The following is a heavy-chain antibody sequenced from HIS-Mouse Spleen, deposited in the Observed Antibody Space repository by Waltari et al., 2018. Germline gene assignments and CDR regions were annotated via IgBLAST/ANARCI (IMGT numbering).Heavy chain of an antibody. J-gene: IGHJ2*01. CDR2: INPNRGGT. CDR1: GYTFTCYY. CDR3: AREIPYSSSWYDWYFDL. V-gene: IGHV1-2*02. D-gene: IGHD6-13*01. Sequence: QVQLVQSGAEVKKPGASVKVSCKASGYTFTCYYMHWGRQAPGQGLEWMGWINPNRGGTNYAQKVQGRVTMTREKSISTAYMELSRLRSDDTAVYYCAREIPYSSSWYDWYFDLWGRGTLVTVSS.